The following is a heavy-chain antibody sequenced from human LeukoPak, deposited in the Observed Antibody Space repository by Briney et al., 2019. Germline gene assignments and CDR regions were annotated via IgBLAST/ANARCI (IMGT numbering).Heavy chain of an antibody. V-gene: IGHV3-64*02. CDR3: XXXXGSFCDFDY. D-gene: IGHD1-26*01. J-gene: IGHJ4*02. CDR1: GFSFRNYA. CDR2: INTDGRIT. Sequence: SGGSLGLSCVASGFSFRNYAIHWVRQAPGKGLEYVSVINTDGRITYYADSVKGRFTISRDNSKNTVYLQMGSLRGEDMAVYYXXXXXGSFCDFDYWGQGALVTVSS.